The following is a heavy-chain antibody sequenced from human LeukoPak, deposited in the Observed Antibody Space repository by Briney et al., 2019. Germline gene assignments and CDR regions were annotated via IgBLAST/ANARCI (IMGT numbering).Heavy chain of an antibody. CDR1: GFTFSSYG. D-gene: IGHD2-2*01. V-gene: IGHV3-33*01. CDR2: IWYDGSNK. CDR3: ARDRRYCSSTSCYLKGNWFDP. Sequence: PGGSLRLSCAASGFTFSSYGMHWVRQAPGKGLEWVAVIWYDGSNKYYADSVKGRFTISRDNSKNTLYLQMNSLRAEDTAVYYCARDRRYCSSTSCYLKGNWFDPWGQGTLVSISS. J-gene: IGHJ5*02.